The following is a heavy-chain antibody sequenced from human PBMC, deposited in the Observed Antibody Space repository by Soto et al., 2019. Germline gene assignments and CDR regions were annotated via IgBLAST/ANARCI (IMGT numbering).Heavy chain of an antibody. CDR2: IFYSGST. V-gene: IGHV4-61*01. D-gene: IGHD3-22*01. CDR3: ERDTGYFDGSGYYYGLDS. Sequence: SETLSLTCTVSGDSVRLGSSYWSWIRQPPGKGLEWIGHIFYSGSTTYNPSLQSRVTISLNTSKNQFSLKLTSVTAADTAMYFCERDTGYFDGSGYYYGLDSWGQGTLVTVSS. J-gene: IGHJ5*01. CDR1: GDSVRLGSSY.